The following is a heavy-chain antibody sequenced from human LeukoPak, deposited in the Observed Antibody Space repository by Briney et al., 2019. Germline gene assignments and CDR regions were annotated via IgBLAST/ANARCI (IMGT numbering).Heavy chain of an antibody. J-gene: IGHJ4*02. D-gene: IGHD3-10*01. CDR3: ARGPPYGSGSYSPGDY. Sequence: GGSLRLSCAASGFTFSSHWMHWVRQAPGKGLVWVSRINSDGSSTSYADSVKGRFTISRDNAKNTLYLQMNSLRAEDTAVYYCARGPPYGSGSYSPGDYWGQGTLVTVSS. V-gene: IGHV3-74*01. CDR2: INSDGSST. CDR1: GFTFSSHW.